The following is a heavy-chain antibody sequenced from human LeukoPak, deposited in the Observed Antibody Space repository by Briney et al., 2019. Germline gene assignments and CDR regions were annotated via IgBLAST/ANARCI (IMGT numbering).Heavy chain of an antibody. CDR2: IVPNIGGA. D-gene: IGHD5-24*01. V-gene: IGHV1-2*02. CDR1: RYTFSGNY. Sequence: ASVNLSCKASRYTFSGNYMHWVRQAPRQGLEWIGLIVPNIGGANYAQKFHGMVTMTRDTPTSTTYMELSSLRSDDTSVYYCAREARRDGHNMFDYWGQGTLVTVSS. CDR3: AREARRDGHNMFDY. J-gene: IGHJ4*02.